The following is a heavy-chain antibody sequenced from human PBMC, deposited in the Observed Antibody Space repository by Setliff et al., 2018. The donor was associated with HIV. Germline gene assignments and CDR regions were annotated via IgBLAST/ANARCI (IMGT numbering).Heavy chain of an antibody. J-gene: IGHJ4*02. D-gene: IGHD5-18*01. CDR1: GYTFTGYY. CDR2: INPNSGGT. CDR3: ARDAPWDSYGLDY. V-gene: IGHV1-2*02. Sequence: ASVKVSCKASGYTFTGYYMHWVRQAPGQGLEWMGWINPNSGGTTYAQKFQGRVTMTRDTSISTAYMELSRLRSDDTAVYYCARDAPWDSYGLDYWGQGTLVTVSS.